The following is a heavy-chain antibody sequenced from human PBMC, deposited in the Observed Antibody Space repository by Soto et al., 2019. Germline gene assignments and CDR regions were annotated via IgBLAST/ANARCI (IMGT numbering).Heavy chain of an antibody. Sequence: GASVKVSCKAPGYTFTNYAMHWVRQAPGQRLEWMGWINAGNANTKYSQKFQDRVTITRDTSASTTYMDLSSLRSEDTAVYYCARGSKSGNLFMSYFDYWGKGTLVPVSS. V-gene: IGHV1-3*01. J-gene: IGHJ4*02. CDR2: INAGNANT. CDR3: ARGSKSGNLFMSYFDY. D-gene: IGHD1-26*01. CDR1: GYTFTNYA.